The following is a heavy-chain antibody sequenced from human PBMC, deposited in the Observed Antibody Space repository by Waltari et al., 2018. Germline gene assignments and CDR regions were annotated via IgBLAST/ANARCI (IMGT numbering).Heavy chain of an antibody. CDR3: GRYEY. J-gene: IGHJ4*02. CDR2: IHKDGIT. D-gene: IGHD5-12*01. V-gene: IGHV3-66*01. Sequence: EVQLVESGGGLVQPGGSLRLSCTVSEFPVTNNYIRGVREGPGKVLESVSIIHKDGITYYADSVRRRFRISRDSSRNTVYFQMNTLRAEDTAVYCCGRYEYWGQGTLVTVSS. CDR1: EFPVTNNY.